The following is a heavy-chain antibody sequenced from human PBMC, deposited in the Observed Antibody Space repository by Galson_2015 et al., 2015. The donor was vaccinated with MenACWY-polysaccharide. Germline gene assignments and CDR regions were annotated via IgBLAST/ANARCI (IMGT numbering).Heavy chain of an antibody. CDR2: ISSSSTSI. D-gene: IGHD4/OR15-4a*01. V-gene: IGHV3-48*02. CDR3: AKSMTILDY. J-gene: IGHJ4*02. Sequence: SLRLSCAASGFIFSSHSMNWVRQAPDRGLEWISYISSSSTSINYADSVKGRFTISRDNAKNSLYLQMNSLRDEDTAVYYCAKSMTILDYWGQGTLVTVSS. CDR1: GFIFSSHS.